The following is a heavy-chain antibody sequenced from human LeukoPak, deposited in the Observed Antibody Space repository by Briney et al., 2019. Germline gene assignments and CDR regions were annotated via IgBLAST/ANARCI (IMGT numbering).Heavy chain of an antibody. Sequence: VASVKASCKASGYTFTGYYMHWVRQAPGQGLEWMGWINPNSGGTNYAQKFQGRVTMTRDTSISTAYMELSRLRSDDTAVYYCAREEQWLDDAFDIWGQGTMVTVSS. CDR1: GYTFTGYY. CDR3: AREEQWLDDAFDI. V-gene: IGHV1-2*02. D-gene: IGHD6-19*01. CDR2: INPNSGGT. J-gene: IGHJ3*02.